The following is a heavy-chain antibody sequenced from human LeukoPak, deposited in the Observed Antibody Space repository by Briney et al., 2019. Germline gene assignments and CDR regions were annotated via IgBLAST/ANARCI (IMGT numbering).Heavy chain of an antibody. CDR2: ISSSSSYI. CDR1: GFTFSAYA. Sequence: GGSLRLSCEASGFTFSAYAMTWVRQAPGQGLECVSSISSSSSYIHYADSVKGRFTISRGNAKNSLYLQMNSLRAEDTAVYYCAREELGRYFDLWGRGALLTVSS. CDR3: AREELGRYFDL. D-gene: IGHD3-10*01. V-gene: IGHV3-21*01. J-gene: IGHJ2*01.